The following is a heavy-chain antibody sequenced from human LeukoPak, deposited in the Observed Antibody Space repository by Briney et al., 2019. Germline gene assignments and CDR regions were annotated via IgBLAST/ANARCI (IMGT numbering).Heavy chain of an antibody. CDR1: GGSFSVYY. D-gene: IGHD7-27*01. CDR3: ARRRWGSSNVDS. J-gene: IGHJ4*02. V-gene: IGHV4-34*01. Sequence: PSETLSLTCAVYGGSFSVYYWSWIRQPPGRGLEWIGEINRSGSTNYNPSLRSRATISTDTSKNQVSLKLNSVTAADTAVYYCARRRWGSSNVDSWGQGTLVTVSS. CDR2: INRSGST.